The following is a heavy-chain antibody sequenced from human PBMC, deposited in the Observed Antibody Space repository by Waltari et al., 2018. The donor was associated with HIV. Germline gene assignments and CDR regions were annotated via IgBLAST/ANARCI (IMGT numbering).Heavy chain of an antibody. CDR3: VKGGLYERSGRGAFDI. Sequence: QVQLQESGPGLVKPSQTLSLSCTVSGGSISSDSYYWSWIRQHAGKRLEWIGRIYNSGSTNYSPSLRSRVTISVETSKNQFSLKLNSVTSADTAVYYCVKGGLYERSGRGAFDIWGQGTVVTVSS. J-gene: IGHJ3*02. V-gene: IGHV4-61*02. CDR1: GGSISSDSYY. CDR2: IYNSGST. D-gene: IGHD3-22*01.